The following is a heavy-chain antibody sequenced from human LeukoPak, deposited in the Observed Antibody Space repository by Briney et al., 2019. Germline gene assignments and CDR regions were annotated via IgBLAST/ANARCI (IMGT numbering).Heavy chain of an antibody. CDR1: GYTFTSYD. J-gene: IGHJ4*02. CDR2: ISAYNGNT. Sequence: GASVKVSCKASGYTFTSYDINWVRQAPGQGLEWMGWISAYNGNTNYAQKVQGRVTMTRDTSTSTAYMELRSLTSDDTAVYYCARESEYSRSVVMEYWGQGTLVTVSS. V-gene: IGHV1-18*01. CDR3: ARESEYSRSVVMEY. D-gene: IGHD6-6*01.